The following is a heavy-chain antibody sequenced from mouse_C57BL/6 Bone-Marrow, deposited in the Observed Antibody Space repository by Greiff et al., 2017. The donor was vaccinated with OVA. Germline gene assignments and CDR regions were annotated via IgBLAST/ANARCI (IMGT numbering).Heavy chain of an antibody. CDR3: ASSLNWDWFAY. D-gene: IGHD4-1*01. Sequence: QVQLKESGPELVKPGASVKISCKASGYAFSSSWMNWVKQRPGKGLEWIGRIYPGDGDTNYNGKFKGKATLTADKSSSTAYMQLSSLTSEDSAVYFCASSLNWDWFAYWGQGTLVTVSA. CDR1: GYAFSSSW. CDR2: IYPGDGDT. V-gene: IGHV1-82*01. J-gene: IGHJ3*01.